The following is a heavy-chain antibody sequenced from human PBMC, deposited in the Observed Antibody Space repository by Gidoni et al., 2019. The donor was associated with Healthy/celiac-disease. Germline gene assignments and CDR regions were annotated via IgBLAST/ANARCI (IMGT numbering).Heavy chain of an antibody. V-gene: IGHV4-59*01. J-gene: IGHJ5*02. Sequence: QVQLQESGPGLVKPSETLSLTCTVSGGSISSYYWSWIRQPPGKGLEWIGYIYYSGSTNYNPSLKSRVTISVDTSKNQFSLKLSSVTAADTAVYYCARGGIAHRRFDPWGQGTLVTVSS. CDR3: ARGGIAHRRFDP. CDR1: GGSISSYY. CDR2: IYYSGST. D-gene: IGHD6-13*01.